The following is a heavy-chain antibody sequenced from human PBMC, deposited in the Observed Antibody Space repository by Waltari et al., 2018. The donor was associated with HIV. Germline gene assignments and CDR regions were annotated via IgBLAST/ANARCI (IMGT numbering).Heavy chain of an antibody. V-gene: IGHV4-59*01. Sequence: QVQLQESGPGLVKPSETLSLTCTVSGGSISSYYWSWIRQPPGKGLEWIGYIYYSGGTNYNPSLKSRVTTSVDTSKNQFSLKLSSVTAADTAVYYCARDQKPLYPNWFDPWGQGTLVTVSS. CDR2: IYYSGGT. CDR1: GGSISSYY. CDR3: ARDQKPLYPNWFDP. J-gene: IGHJ5*02.